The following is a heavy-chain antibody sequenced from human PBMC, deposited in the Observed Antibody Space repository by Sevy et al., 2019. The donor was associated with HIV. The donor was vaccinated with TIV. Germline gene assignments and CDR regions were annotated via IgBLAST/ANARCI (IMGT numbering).Heavy chain of an antibody. CDR2: ISYDGSNK. Sequence: GGALRLSCAASGFTFSSYGMHWVRQAPGKGLEGVAVISYDGSNKYYADSVKGRFTISRDNSKNTLYLQMNSLRAEDTAVYYCAKWNHHEGAFDIWGQGTMVTVSS. V-gene: IGHV3-30*18. D-gene: IGHD1-1*01. CDR3: AKWNHHEGAFDI. J-gene: IGHJ3*02. CDR1: GFTFSSYG.